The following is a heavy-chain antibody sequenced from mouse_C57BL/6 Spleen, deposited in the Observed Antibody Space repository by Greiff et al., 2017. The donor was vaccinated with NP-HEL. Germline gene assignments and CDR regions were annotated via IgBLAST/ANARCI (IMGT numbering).Heavy chain of an antibody. CDR1: GFTFSSYG. V-gene: IGHV5-6*01. Sequence: EVKLVESGGDLVKPGGSLKLSCAASGFTFSSYGMSWVRQTPDKRLEWVATISSGGSYTYYPDSVKGRFTISRDNAKNTLYLQMSSLKAEDTAMYYWAREGFAYWGQGTLVTVSA. CDR3: AREGFAY. J-gene: IGHJ3*01. CDR2: ISSGGSYT.